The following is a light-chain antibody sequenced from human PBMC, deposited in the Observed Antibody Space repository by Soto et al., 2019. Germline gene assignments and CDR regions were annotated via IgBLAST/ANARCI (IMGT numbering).Light chain of an antibody. J-gene: IGKJ4*01. V-gene: IGKV3-20*01. Sequence: EIVLTQSPGTLSLSPGERATLSCRASQSVSSSYLAWYQQKPGQAPRLLIYGASSRATGIPDRFSGSGSGTDFTLTISRLEPEDFAVYYCQQYGSSPQLTVGGGTKVDIK. CDR2: GAS. CDR1: QSVSSSY. CDR3: QQYGSSPQLT.